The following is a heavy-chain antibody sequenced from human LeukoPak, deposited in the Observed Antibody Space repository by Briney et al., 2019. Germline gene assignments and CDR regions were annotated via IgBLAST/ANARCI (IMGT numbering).Heavy chain of an antibody. J-gene: IGHJ4*02. Sequence: ASVKVSCKASGYTFTGYYMHWVRQAPGQGLEWMGWINPNSGGTNYAQKFQGRVTMTRSTSISTAYMELSSLRSEDTAVYYCARDYGSGSYYNFYVDYWGQGTLVTVSS. D-gene: IGHD3-10*01. CDR3: ARDYGSGSYYNFYVDY. V-gene: IGHV1-2*02. CDR1: GYTFTGYY. CDR2: INPNSGGT.